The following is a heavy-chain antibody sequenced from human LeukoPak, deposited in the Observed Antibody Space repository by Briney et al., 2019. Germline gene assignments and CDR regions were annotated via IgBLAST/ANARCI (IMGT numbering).Heavy chain of an antibody. D-gene: IGHD5-18*01. CDR3: ARSRPMDTRFCH. V-gene: IGHV4-59*01. J-gene: IGHJ4*02. CDR2: IYYSGST. Sequence: NSSETLSLTCTVSGGSISSYYWSWLRQPPGKGLEWIGYIYYSGSTNYNPSLKSRVTISVDTSKNQFSLKLSSVTAADTAVYYCARSRPMDTRFCHLGQGNLVTVSS. CDR1: GGSISSYY.